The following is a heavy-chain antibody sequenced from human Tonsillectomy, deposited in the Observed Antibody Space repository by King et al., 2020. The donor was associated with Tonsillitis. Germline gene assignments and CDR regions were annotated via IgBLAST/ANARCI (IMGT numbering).Heavy chain of an antibody. CDR1: GGSFSIYY. D-gene: IGHD5-12*01. CDR2: INHSGST. CDR3: ARGGCYDYNDYYYGMDV. J-gene: IGHJ6*02. Sequence: VQLQQWGAGLLKPSETLSLTCAVYGGSFSIYYWSWIRQPPGKGLEWIGEINHSGSTNYNPSLKSRVTISVDTSKNQLSLKVSSVTAADTAVYYCARGGCYDYNDYYYGMDVWGQGTTVTVSS. V-gene: IGHV4-34*01.